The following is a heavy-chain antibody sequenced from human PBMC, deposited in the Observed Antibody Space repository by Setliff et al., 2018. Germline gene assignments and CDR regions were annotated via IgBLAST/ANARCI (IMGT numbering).Heavy chain of an antibody. D-gene: IGHD3-22*01. CDR1: GFTFSGYG. CDR3: AKDTYYYDSSGYYVFDY. Sequence: PGGSLRLSCAASGFTFSGYGIHWVRQAPGKGLEWVAFIRPDGSNKYYADFVKGRFTISRDNSKNTLYLQMNSLRVEGTAVYYCAKDTYYYDSSGYYVFDYWGQGTLVTVSS. CDR2: IRPDGSNK. J-gene: IGHJ4*02. V-gene: IGHV3-30*02.